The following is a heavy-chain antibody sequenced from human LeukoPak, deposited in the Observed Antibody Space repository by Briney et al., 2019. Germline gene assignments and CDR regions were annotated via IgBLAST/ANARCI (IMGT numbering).Heavy chain of an antibody. CDR3: ARHLREPPYYYYGMDV. Sequence: PSETLSLTCTVSGGSISSYYWSWIRPPPEEGREWIGYIYYSGSTNYNTSLKRRVTISVDTSKNQSSLKLSSVTAADTAVYYCARHLREPPYYYYGMDVWGQGTTVTVSS. J-gene: IGHJ6*02. D-gene: IGHD1-26*01. V-gene: IGHV4-59*08. CDR2: IYYSGST. CDR1: GGSISSYY.